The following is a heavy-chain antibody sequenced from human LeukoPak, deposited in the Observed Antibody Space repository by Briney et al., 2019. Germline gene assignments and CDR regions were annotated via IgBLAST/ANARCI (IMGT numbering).Heavy chain of an antibody. J-gene: IGHJ4*02. Sequence: GGSLRLSCAASGVTFSNYWMNWVRQTPGKGLLWVSRISSDGTSTSYADSVKGRFTISRDNAKNTLYLQMNSLRVEDTSVYYCAREGSGGTTPDYWGQGTLVTVSS. D-gene: IGHD2-15*01. CDR2: ISSDGTST. CDR1: GVTFSNYW. V-gene: IGHV3-74*01. CDR3: AREGSGGTTPDY.